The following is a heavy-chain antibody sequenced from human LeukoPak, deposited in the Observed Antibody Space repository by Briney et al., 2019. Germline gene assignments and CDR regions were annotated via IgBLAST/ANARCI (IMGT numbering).Heavy chain of an antibody. CDR2: INPNSGGT. V-gene: IGHV1-2*02. Sequence: ASVTVSCKASGYTFTVYYMHWVRQAPGQGLEWMGWINPNSGGTNYAQKFQGRVTMTRDTSISTAYMELSRLRSDDTAVYYCARDVIAAAGVDYWGQGTLVTVSS. D-gene: IGHD6-13*01. CDR3: ARDVIAAAGVDY. J-gene: IGHJ4*02. CDR1: GYTFTVYY.